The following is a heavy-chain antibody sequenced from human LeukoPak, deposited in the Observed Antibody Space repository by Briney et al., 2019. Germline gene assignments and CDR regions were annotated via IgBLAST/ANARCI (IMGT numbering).Heavy chain of an antibody. D-gene: IGHD3-3*01. CDR1: GFSFSGFG. Sequence: QPGGSLRLSCAGSGFSFSGFGMNRVRQAPGKGPEWVSSLSATGGHTYYAASVKGRFSISRDNSKDTLFLQMDSLRAEDTAVYYCAKSVFEGVTIFGVVIGFGYFDIWGQGTMVTVSS. J-gene: IGHJ3*02. CDR2: LSATGGHT. CDR3: AKSVFEGVTIFGVVIGFGYFDI. V-gene: IGHV3-23*01.